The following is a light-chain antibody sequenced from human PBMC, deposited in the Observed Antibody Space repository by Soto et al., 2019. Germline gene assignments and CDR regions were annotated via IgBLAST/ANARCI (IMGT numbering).Light chain of an antibody. Sequence: DIQLTQSPSTLSTSVGDRVTITCRASQSISSWLAWYQQKPGKAPNLLIYKASRLQSGVPSRFSGSGSGTEVTLTISTLQPDDFATYYCQQYNSYPYTFGHGTKLEIK. CDR3: QQYNSYPYT. CDR1: QSISSW. CDR2: KAS. J-gene: IGKJ2*01. V-gene: IGKV1-5*03.